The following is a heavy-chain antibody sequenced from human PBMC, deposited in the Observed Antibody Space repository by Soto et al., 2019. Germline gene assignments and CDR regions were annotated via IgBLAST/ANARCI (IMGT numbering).Heavy chain of an antibody. J-gene: IGHJ3*02. CDR2: ISSSSSYL. Sequence: LRLSFAASGFTFGRYSLTWVRQAPLNGLEWVSSISSSSSYLYYSDSVKGRFTISRENAKNSLYLQMNSLRDEDKAVYYCARNQLGYEAFDIWGTGKTVT. D-gene: IGHD6-6*01. CDR3: ARNQLGYEAFDI. CDR1: GFTFGRYS. V-gene: IGHV3-21*01.